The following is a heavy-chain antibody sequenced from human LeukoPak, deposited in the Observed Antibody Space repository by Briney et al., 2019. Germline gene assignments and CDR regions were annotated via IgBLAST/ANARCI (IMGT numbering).Heavy chain of an antibody. CDR2: ISNSGTTR. Sequence: GGSLRLSCAASGFTFSDYYMSWIRQAPGRGLEWVSYISNSGTTRYYADSAKGRFTISRDNAKNSLYLQMNSLRAEDTAVYYCARDQTGITVAATGWFDPWGQGTLVTVSS. D-gene: IGHD6-19*01. CDR3: ARDQTGITVAATGWFDP. J-gene: IGHJ5*02. V-gene: IGHV3-11*04. CDR1: GFTFSDYY.